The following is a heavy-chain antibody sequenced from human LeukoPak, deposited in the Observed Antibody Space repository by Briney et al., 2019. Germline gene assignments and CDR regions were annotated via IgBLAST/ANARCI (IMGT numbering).Heavy chain of an antibody. J-gene: IGHJ4*02. CDR1: GGSISSYY. CDR3: ARSHSSSWKLFDY. D-gene: IGHD6-13*01. Sequence: SETLSLTCTVSGGSISSYYGSWIRQPPGKGLEWIGYIYYSGSTNYNPSLKSRVTISVDTSKNQFSLKLNSVTAADTAVYYCARSHSSSWKLFDYWGQGTLVTVSS. CDR2: IYYSGST. V-gene: IGHV4-59*01.